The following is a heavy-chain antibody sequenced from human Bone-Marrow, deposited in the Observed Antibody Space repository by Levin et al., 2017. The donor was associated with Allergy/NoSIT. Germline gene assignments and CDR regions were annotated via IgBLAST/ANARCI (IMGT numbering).Heavy chain of an antibody. J-gene: IGHJ6*03. V-gene: IGHV4-59*01. Sequence: SQTLSLTCTVSGGSISSYYWTWIRQPPGKGLEWIGYIYYSGSTTYNPSLKSRVTISVDRSKNQFSLNLSSVTAADTAVYYCARTPGSRHYMDVWAKGTTVTVSS. CDR2: IYYSGST. CDR3: ARTPGSRHYMDV. D-gene: IGHD7-27*01. CDR1: GGSISSYY.